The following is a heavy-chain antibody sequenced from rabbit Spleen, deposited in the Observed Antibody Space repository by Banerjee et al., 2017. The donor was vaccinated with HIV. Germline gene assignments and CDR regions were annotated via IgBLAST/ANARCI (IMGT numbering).Heavy chain of an antibody. CDR3: ARDTGSSFSSYGMDL. D-gene: IGHD8-1*01. CDR1: GFDLSSYW. CDR2: IAGSSSGFT. V-gene: IGHV1S40*01. Sequence: QSLEESGGDLVKPGASLTLTCTASGFDLSSYWMCWVRQAPGKGLEWISCIAGSSSGFTYSATWAKGRFTCSKTSSTTVTLQMTSLTVADTATYFCARDTGSSFSSYGMDLWGQGTLVTVS. J-gene: IGHJ6*01.